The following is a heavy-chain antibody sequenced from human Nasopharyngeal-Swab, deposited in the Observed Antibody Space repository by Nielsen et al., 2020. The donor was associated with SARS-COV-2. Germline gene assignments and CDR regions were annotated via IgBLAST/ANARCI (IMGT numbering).Heavy chain of an antibody. J-gene: IGHJ6*03. CDR2: IYPGDSDT. D-gene: IGHD4-23*01. V-gene: IGHV5-51*01. Sequence: GGSLRLSCKGSGYNFTTYWIGWVRQMPGKGLEWMRIIYPGDSDTRYSPSFQGQVTISADKSISTAYLQWSSLKASDTAMYYCARRGYGGSGSYYFYYYMDVWGKGTTVTVSS. CDR3: ARRGYGGSGSYYFYYYMDV. CDR1: GYNFTTYW.